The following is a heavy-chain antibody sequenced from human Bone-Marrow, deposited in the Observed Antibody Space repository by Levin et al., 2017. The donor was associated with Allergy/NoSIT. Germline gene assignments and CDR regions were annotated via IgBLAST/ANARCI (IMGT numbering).Heavy chain of an antibody. D-gene: IGHD3-16*02. J-gene: IGHJ4*02. V-gene: IGHV3-11*01. CDR3: ARGEVESHTEIHYDYVWGSYRPLDY. CDR1: GFTFSDYY. Sequence: GGSLRLSCAASGFTFSDYYMSWIRQAPGKGLEWVSYISSSGSTIYYADSVKGRFTISRDNAKNSLYLQMNSLRAEDTAVYYCARGEVESHTEIHYDYVWGSYRPLDYWGQGTLVTVSS. CDR2: ISSSGSTI.